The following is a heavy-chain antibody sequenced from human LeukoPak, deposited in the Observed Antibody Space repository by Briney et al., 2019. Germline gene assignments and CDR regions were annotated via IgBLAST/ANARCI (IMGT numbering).Heavy chain of an antibody. D-gene: IGHD3-3*02. V-gene: IGHV3-21*01. CDR1: GFTFSSYS. CDR2: ISSSSSYI. J-gene: IGHJ6*03. Sequence: GGSLRLSCAASGFTFSSYSMNWVRQAPGKGLEWVSSISSSSSYIYYADSVKGRFTISRDNAKNSLYLQMSSLRAEDTAVYYCARDPASYYHYYYMDVWGKGTTVTISS. CDR3: ARDPASYYHYYYMDV.